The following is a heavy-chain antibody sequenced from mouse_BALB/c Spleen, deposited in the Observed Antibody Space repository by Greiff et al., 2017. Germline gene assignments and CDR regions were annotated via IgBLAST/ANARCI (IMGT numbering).Heavy chain of an antibody. CDR3: ARDPGYYGSSYYAMDY. CDR1: GFTFSSYG. CDR2: INSNGGST. J-gene: IGHJ4*01. D-gene: IGHD1-1*01. V-gene: IGHV5-6-3*01. Sequence: DVHLVESGGDLVKPGGSLKLSCAASGFTFSSYGMSWVRQTPDKRLELVATINSNGGSTYYPDSVKGRFTISRDNAKNTLYLQMSSLKSEDTAMYYCARDPGYYGSSYYAMDYWGQGTSVTVSS.